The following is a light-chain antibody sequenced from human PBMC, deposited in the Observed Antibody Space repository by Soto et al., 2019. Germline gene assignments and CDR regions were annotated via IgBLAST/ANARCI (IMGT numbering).Light chain of an antibody. Sequence: EIVFTQSPGTLSLSPGERATLSCRASQSVSSNHLAWYQQKPGQAPRLLIYGASTRASGIPDRFSGSGSGTDFTLTISRXEPEDLAVYYCQRYGSSPLTFGGGTKVDTK. CDR3: QRYGSSPLT. V-gene: IGKV3-20*01. J-gene: IGKJ4*01. CDR1: QSVSSNH. CDR2: GAS.